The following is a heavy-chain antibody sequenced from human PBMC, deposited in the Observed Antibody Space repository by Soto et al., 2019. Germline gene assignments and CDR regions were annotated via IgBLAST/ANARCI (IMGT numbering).Heavy chain of an antibody. CDR1: GFTFSSYA. D-gene: IGHD4-17*01. V-gene: IGHV3-23*01. Sequence: PGVSLRLSCAASGFTFSSYAMSWFRQAPGKGLEWVSAISGSGGSTYYADSVKGRFTISRDNSKNTLYLQMNSLRAEDTAVYYCATHRASGDYFRFWGQGTLVTVSS. CDR3: ATHRASGDYFRF. CDR2: ISGSGGST. J-gene: IGHJ4*02.